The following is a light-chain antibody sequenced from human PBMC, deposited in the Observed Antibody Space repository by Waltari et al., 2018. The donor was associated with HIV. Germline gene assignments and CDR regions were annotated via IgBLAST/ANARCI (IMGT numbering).Light chain of an antibody. CDR1: QDISTS. V-gene: IGKV1-9*01. J-gene: IGKJ4*01. CDR2: SAS. Sequence: DIRLTQSPSSLSASVGDRLTLTCRASQDISTSLAWYQKKPGKAPKLLIYSASTLQTGVPSRFAGGGSGTSFTLTISPLQSEDFAVYYCQQLKTYVAAFGGGTKVEI. CDR3: QQLKTYVAA.